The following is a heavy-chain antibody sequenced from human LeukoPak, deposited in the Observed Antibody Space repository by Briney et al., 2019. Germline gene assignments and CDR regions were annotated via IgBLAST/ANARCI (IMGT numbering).Heavy chain of an antibody. J-gene: IGHJ6*02. Sequence: GGSLRLSCAASGFTFRGYWMHWVRQAPGKGLVWVSRINSDGSTTTYADSVRGRFTISRDNAKNTLYLQMNSLGAEDTAVYYCARVKGPNYYFYGMDVWGQGTTVTVFS. CDR1: GFTFRGYW. D-gene: IGHD2-8*01. CDR3: ARVKGPNYYFYGMDV. V-gene: IGHV3-74*01. CDR2: INSDGSTT.